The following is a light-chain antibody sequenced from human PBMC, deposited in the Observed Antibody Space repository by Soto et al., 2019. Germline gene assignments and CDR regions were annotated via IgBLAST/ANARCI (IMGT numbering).Light chain of an antibody. J-gene: IGKJ2*01. CDR1: QSISSY. CDR2: AAS. Sequence: DIQMTQSPSSLSAFVGDRVTITCRASQSISSYLNWYQQKPGKAPNLLIYAASSLQSGVPSRFSGGAAGTDFTLTISRLQPEDFETYYCQQTYSTPYTFGQETKLEIK. V-gene: IGKV1-39*01. CDR3: QQTYSTPYT.